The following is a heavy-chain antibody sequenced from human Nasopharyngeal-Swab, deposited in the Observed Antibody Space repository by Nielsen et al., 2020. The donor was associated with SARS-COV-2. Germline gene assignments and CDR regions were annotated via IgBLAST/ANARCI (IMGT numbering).Heavy chain of an antibody. V-gene: IGHV3-11*04. CDR1: EFTFGNYY. Sequence: GGSLRLSCAASEFTFGNYYKTWIRQAPGKGLEWGSYFSGTGDTVYYADSVKGRFTISRDNAKNSLYLQMNSLRAEDTAVYYCARGDDTTDYYEPFDYWGQGTLVTVSS. CDR3: ARGDDTTDYYEPFDY. D-gene: IGHD3-22*01. J-gene: IGHJ4*02. CDR2: FSGTGDTV.